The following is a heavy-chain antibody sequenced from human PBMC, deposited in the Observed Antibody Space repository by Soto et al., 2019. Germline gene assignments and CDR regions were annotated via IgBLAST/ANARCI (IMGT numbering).Heavy chain of an antibody. CDR1: GGSISSYY. J-gene: IGHJ6*03. D-gene: IGHD1-7*01. CDR2: IYYTGST. CDR3: VTGTRGGFYYYYTDV. Sequence: SETLSLTCTVSGGSISSYYWSWIRQPPGKGLEYLGYIYYTGSTKYNPSLKSRVSISVDTSKNQFSLKLSSVTAADTAVYYCVTGTRGGFYYYYTDVWGKGTTVTVSS. V-gene: IGHV4-59*01.